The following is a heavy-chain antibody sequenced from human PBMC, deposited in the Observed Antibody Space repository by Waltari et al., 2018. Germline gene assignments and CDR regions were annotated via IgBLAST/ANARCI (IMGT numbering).Heavy chain of an antibody. CDR1: GGSIGRSNYY. CDR2: TYHSGTT. CDR3: ARQDFWSGYYTIDY. Sequence: QLQLQESGPGLVKASETLSLTCNVSGGSIGRSNYYWGWIRQPPGKGLEWIGNTYHSGTTHYNPSLKSRVAISVDTSKNQFSLKVSSMTATDTAIYYCARQDFWSGYYTIDYWGQGTLVTVSS. J-gene: IGHJ4*02. D-gene: IGHD3-3*01. V-gene: IGHV4-39*01.